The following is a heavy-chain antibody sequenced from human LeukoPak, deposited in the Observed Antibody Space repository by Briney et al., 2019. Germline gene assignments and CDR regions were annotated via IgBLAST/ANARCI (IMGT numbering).Heavy chain of an antibody. V-gene: IGHV4-39*02. CDR1: GDSITRPGLC. CDR3: AVGFSSGWSGPIDY. J-gene: IGHJ4*02. CDR2: MYDSATS. D-gene: IGHD6-19*01. Sequence: SETLSLICTASGDSITRPGLCWGRIRQPPGKGLEWIGTMYDSATSYYNSSLKSRVSISIDTSYNNFSLRLSSVTAADTAVYYCAVGFSSGWSGPIDYWGQGALVTVSS.